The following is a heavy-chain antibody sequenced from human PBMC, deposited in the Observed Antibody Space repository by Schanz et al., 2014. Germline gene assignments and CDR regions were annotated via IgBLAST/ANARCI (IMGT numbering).Heavy chain of an antibody. D-gene: IGHD5-12*01. J-gene: IGHJ3*01. Sequence: EVQLVESGGGLVQPGGSLRLSCAASGFTFSAHAMSWVRQAPGKGPEWFSASSGSGRDTYYAASVKGRFTISRDNSKNPLSLQMNSLRAGDTAVYFCARDGGRDGYNLAFDVWGQGTLVTVSS. CDR3: ARDGGRDGYNLAFDV. CDR1: GFTFSAHA. V-gene: IGHV3-23*04. CDR2: SSGSGRDT.